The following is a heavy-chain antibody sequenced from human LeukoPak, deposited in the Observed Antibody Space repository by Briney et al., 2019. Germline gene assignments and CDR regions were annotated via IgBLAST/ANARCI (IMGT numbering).Heavy chain of an antibody. CDR2: IRSSSDYT. V-gene: IGHV3-21*01. CDR1: GFTFSSYS. CDR3: ARDGALYSMPTQGGWFDP. J-gene: IGHJ5*02. D-gene: IGHD2/OR15-2a*01. Sequence: GGSLRLSCAASGFTFSSYSMNWVRQAPGKGLEWVSSIRSSSDYTFYADSVKGRFTISRDNAKNSLYLQMNSLRAEDTAVYYCARDGALYSMPTQGGWFDPWGQGTLVTVSS.